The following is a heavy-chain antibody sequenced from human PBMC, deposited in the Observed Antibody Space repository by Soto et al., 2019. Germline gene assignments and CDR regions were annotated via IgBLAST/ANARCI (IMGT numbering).Heavy chain of an antibody. V-gene: IGHV4-30-2*01. CDR3: ARDVRDYGDYYIDY. Sequence: QLQLQESGSGLVKPSQTLSLTCAVSGGSISSGGYSWSWIRQPPGKGLEWIGYIYHSGSTYYNPSLKSRLPTSVDRSKNQFSRQLSSVTAADTAVYYCARDVRDYGDYYIDYRGQGTLVTVSS. J-gene: IGHJ4*02. CDR2: IYHSGST. D-gene: IGHD4-17*01. CDR1: GGSISSGGYS.